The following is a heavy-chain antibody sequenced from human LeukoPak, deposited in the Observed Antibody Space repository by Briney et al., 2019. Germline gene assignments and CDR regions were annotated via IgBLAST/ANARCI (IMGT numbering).Heavy chain of an antibody. D-gene: IGHD4-11*01. CDR2: IDTSTGKP. CDR1: GYTFTTYA. J-gene: IGHJ5*02. Sequence: GASVKVSCKASGYTFTTYAINWVRQAPGQGLEWMGWIDTSTGKPTYAQDFTEQFVFSLDASVSTAYLQISSLKAEDTAVYYCARDNYGAEEGIGSSLVWLDPWGQGTRVTVSS. V-gene: IGHV7-4-1*02. CDR3: ARDNYGAEEGIGSSLVWLDP.